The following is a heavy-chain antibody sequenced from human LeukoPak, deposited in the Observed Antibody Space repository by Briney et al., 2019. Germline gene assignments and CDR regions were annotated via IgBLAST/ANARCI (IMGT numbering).Heavy chain of an antibody. V-gene: IGHV4-34*01. CDR3: ARGPAAVHP. D-gene: IGHD6-13*01. CDR2: INHSGST. J-gene: IGHJ5*02. CDR1: GGSLTNHY. Sequence: SETLSLTCAVYGGSLTNHYWIWIRQPPGKGLEWIGEINHSGSTNYRPSLKSRLTISVDTAKSQFFLKLSSVTAADTAVYYCARGPAAVHPWGQGTLVTVSS.